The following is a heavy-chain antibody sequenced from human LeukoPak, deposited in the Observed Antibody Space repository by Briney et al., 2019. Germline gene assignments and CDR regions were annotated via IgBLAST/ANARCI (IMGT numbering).Heavy chain of an antibody. D-gene: IGHD3-3*01. CDR1: GGSISSGDYY. V-gene: IGHV4-61*08. J-gene: IGHJ5*02. CDR3: ARAAYYDFWSGQIPWFDP. CDR2: IYYSGST. Sequence: SETLSLTCTVSGGSISSGDYYWSWIRQPPGKGLEWIGYIYYSGSTNYNPSLKSRVTISVDTSKNQFSLKLSSVTAADTAVYYCARAAYYDFWSGQIPWFDPWGQGTLVTVSS.